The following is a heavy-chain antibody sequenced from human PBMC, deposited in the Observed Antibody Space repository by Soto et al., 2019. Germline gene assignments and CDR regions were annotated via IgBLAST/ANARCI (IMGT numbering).Heavy chain of an antibody. CDR1: WYSFTSFW. Sequence: GALKNSCKGSWYSFTSFWIGWGRQMPGESLEWMGIIYPGDSDTRYSPSFQGQVTISADKSISTAYLQWSSLKASDTAMYYCARVYYDFWSGYDYYYYGMDVWGQGTTVTAP. D-gene: IGHD3-3*01. J-gene: IGHJ6*02. V-gene: IGHV5-51*01. CDR3: ARVYYDFWSGYDYYYYGMDV. CDR2: IYPGDSDT.